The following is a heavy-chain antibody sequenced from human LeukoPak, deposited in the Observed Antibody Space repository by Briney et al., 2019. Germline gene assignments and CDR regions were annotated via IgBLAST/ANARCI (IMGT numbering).Heavy chain of an antibody. J-gene: IGHJ3*02. CDR3: ARHYYTNAFDI. V-gene: IGHV4-34*01. CDR1: GGSFSGYY. Sequence: PSETLSLTCAVYGGSFSGYYWSWIRQPPGKQLEWIGEINHSGSTNYNPSLKSRVTISLDTSKNQFSLRLTSVTAADTAVYYCARHYYTNAFDIWGQGTMVTVSS. CDR2: INHSGST. D-gene: IGHD3-10*01.